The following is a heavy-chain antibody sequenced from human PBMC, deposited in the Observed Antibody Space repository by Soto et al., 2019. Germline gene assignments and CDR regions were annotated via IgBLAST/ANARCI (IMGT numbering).Heavy chain of an antibody. Sequence: ASVKVSCKVSGCTLTELSMHWVRQAPGKGLEWMGSFDPEDGETIYAQKFQGRDTMMDDTSIDTAYMELSSLRSEDMAIYYCTAIYTGWATFDYWGQGTPVTVSS. J-gene: IGHJ4*02. D-gene: IGHD5-12*01. V-gene: IGHV1-24*01. CDR1: GCTLTELS. CDR3: TAIYTGWATFDY. CDR2: FDPEDGET.